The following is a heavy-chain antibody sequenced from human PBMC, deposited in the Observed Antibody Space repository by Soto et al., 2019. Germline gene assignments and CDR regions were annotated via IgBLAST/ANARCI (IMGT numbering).Heavy chain of an antibody. CDR3: ARCPSSIWSGYYSNWFDP. CDR2: MNPNSGNT. V-gene: IGHV1-8*01. Sequence: ASVKVSCKASGYTFTSYDINWVRQATGQGLEYLRWMNPNSGNTGYVQKSQGRVTMTRNTSISTAYMELSSLRSEDTAVYYCARCPSSIWSGYYSNWFDPWGKGTLVTVSS. CDR1: GYTFTSYD. D-gene: IGHD3-3*01. J-gene: IGHJ5*02.